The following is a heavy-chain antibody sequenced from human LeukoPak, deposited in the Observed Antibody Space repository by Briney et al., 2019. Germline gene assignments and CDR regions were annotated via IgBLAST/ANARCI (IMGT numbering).Heavy chain of an antibody. CDR1: GYTFTSYY. J-gene: IGHJ5*02. D-gene: IGHD1-1*01. Sequence: ASVKVSCKASGYTFTSYYMPWVRQAPGQGLEWMGITNPSGGTTNYAQKFQGRVTMTRNTSISTAYMELSSLRSEDTAVYYCARAANWHDDDWSDPWGQGTLVTVSS. CDR2: TNPSGGTT. CDR3: ARAANWHDDDWSDP. V-gene: IGHV1-46*01.